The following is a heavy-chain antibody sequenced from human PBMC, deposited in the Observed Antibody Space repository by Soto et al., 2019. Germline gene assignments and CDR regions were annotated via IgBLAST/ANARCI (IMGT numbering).Heavy chain of an antibody. CDR2: IYYSGST. V-gene: IGHV4-31*03. J-gene: IGHJ6*03. D-gene: IGHD2-2*01. Sequence: QVQLQESGPGLVKPSQTLSLTCTVSGGSISSGGYYWSWIRQHPGKGLEWSGYIYYSGSTYYNPSLKSRVTISVDTSKNQFSLKLSCVTAADTAVYYCARGGCSSTSCYLASLYYYYYMDVWGKGPTVTVSS. CDR1: GGSISSGGYY. CDR3: ARGGCSSTSCYLASLYYYYYMDV.